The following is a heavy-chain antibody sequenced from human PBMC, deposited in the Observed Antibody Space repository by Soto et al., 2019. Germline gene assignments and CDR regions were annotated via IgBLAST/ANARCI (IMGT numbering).Heavy chain of an antibody. CDR3: ARLYDNSGYPFDY. CDR1: GYRFTSYW. J-gene: IGHJ4*02. D-gene: IGHD3-22*01. V-gene: IGHV5-51*01. Sequence: GESLKISCQGSGYRFTSYWIGWVRQMPGKGLEWMGIIYPGDSDTRYSPSFQGQVTISADKSISTAYLQWSSLKASDTAMYYCARLYDNSGYPFDYWGQGTLVTVSS. CDR2: IYPGDSDT.